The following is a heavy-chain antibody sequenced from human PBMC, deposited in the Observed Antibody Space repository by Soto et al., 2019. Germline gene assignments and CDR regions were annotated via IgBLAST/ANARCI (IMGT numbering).Heavy chain of an antibody. CDR2: ISSSCSTI. J-gene: IGHJ2*01. D-gene: IGHD3-16*01. V-gene: IGHV3-11*01. CDR3: ARDNDSFFFQAEDGIRGTVPVSAFLLNRSSDL. Sequence: KGLEWVSYISSSCSTIYYADSVKGRFTISRDNAKNSLYLQMNSLRAEDTGVYYCARDNDSFFFQAEDGIRGTVPVSAFLLNRSSDL.